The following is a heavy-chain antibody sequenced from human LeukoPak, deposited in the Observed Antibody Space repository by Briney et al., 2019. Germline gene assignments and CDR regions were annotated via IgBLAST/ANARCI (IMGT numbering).Heavy chain of an antibody. D-gene: IGHD5-24*01. CDR1: GYSFTSYW. V-gene: IGHV5-51*01. Sequence: GESLKISCKGSGYSFTSYWIVWVRQMPGKGPECMGIIYPGHSDTRHSPPFQGQVTISADESSNTAYLQWSSLKASDTAIYYCARHLDGYNPFDYWAREPWSPSPQ. CDR3: ARHLDGYNPFDY. CDR2: IYPGHSDT. J-gene: IGHJ4*02.